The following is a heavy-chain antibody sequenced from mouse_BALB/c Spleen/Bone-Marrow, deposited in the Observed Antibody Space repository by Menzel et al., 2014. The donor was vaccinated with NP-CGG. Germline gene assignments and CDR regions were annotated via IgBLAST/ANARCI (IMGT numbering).Heavy chain of an antibody. CDR1: GFSLTSYG. D-gene: IGHD1-1*01. J-gene: IGHJ4*01. CDR2: IWAGGST. Sequence: QVQLQQSGPGLVAPSQSLSITCTVSGFSLTSYGVHWVRQPPGKGLEWLGVIWAGGSTDYNSALMSRLSISKDNSKSQVFLKMNSLQTDATAMYYCARDYYGSLYAMDYWGQGTSVTVSS. V-gene: IGHV2-9*02. CDR3: ARDYYGSLYAMDY.